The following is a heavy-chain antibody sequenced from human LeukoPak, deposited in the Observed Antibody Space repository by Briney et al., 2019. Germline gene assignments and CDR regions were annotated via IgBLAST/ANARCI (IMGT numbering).Heavy chain of an antibody. Sequence: ASVKVSCKVSGYTFTDYYMHWVQQAPGKGLEWMGLVDPEDGETIYAEKFQGRVTITADTSTDTAYMELSSLRSEDTAVYYCATASSAITIFGEVIVNNAFDIWGQGTMVTVSS. J-gene: IGHJ3*02. D-gene: IGHD3-3*01. V-gene: IGHV1-69-2*01. CDR3: ATASSAITIFGEVIVNNAFDI. CDR1: GYTFTDYY. CDR2: VDPEDGET.